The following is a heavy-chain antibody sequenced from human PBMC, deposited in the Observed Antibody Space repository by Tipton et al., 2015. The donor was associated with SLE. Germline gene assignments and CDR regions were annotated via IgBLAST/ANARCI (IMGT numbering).Heavy chain of an antibody. CDR3: ARGLYYYDSSGYYRDAFDI. V-gene: IGHV4-39*07. J-gene: IGHJ3*02. CDR2: IYHSGST. D-gene: IGHD3-22*01. CDR1: GGSISSGSYY. Sequence: LRLSCTVSGGSISSGSYYWSWIRQPAGKGLEWIGSIYHSGSTYYNPSLKSRVTISVDTSKNQFSLKLSSVTAADTAVYYCARGLYYYDSSGYYRDAFDIWGQGTMVTVSS.